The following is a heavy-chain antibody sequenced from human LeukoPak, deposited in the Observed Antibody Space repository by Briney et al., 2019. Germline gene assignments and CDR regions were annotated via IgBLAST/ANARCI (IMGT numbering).Heavy chain of an antibody. J-gene: IGHJ4*02. CDR2: ISGSGGST. CDR1: GFTFSSYA. D-gene: IGHD3-3*01. Sequence: GGSLRLSCAASGFTFSSYAMSWVRQAPGKGLEWVSGISGSGGSTYYADSVKGRFTISRDNSKNTLYLQMNSLRAEDTAVYYCAKDALDYDFWSGLAYFDYWGQGPLVTVSS. CDR3: AKDALDYDFWSGLAYFDY. V-gene: IGHV3-23*01.